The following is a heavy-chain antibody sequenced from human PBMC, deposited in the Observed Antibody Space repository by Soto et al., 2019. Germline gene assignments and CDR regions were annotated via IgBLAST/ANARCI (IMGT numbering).Heavy chain of an antibody. CDR3: ARTLRGYSYGFEAPEAFDI. Sequence: GISAEASWKARGFTFTGRYRCWARHSPGQGLEWMGWINPNSGGTNYAQKFQGWVTMTRDTSISTAYMELSRLRSDDTAVYYRARTLRGYSYGFEAPEAFDIWGQGTMVTVSS. V-gene: IGHV1-2*04. J-gene: IGHJ3*02. D-gene: IGHD5-18*01. CDR2: INPNSGGT. CDR1: GFTFTGRY.